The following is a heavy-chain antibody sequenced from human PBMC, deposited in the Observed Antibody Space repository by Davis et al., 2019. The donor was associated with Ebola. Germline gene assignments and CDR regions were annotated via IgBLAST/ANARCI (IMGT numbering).Heavy chain of an antibody. V-gene: IGHV4-34*01. CDR1: GGSFSGYY. CDR3: ARVNIVLVVYRYRPGFYGMDV. Sequence: GSLRLSCAVYGGSFSGYYWSWIRQPPGKGLEWIGEINHSGSTNYNPSLKSRVTISVDTSKNQFSLKLSSVTAADTAVYYCARVNIVLVVYRYRPGFYGMDVWGQRTTVTVSS. J-gene: IGHJ6*02. CDR2: INHSGST. D-gene: IGHD2-8*02.